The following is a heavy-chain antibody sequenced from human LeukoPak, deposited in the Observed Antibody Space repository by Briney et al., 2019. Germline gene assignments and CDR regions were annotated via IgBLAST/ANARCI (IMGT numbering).Heavy chain of an antibody. CDR1: GYTFTNNG. CDR2: INAKNGNR. D-gene: IGHD4-17*01. J-gene: IGHJ5*02. V-gene: IGHV1-18*01. Sequence: ASVKVPCKTSGYTFTNNGISWVRQAPGQGLEWMAWINAKNGNRNYAQKFQGRVTMTTDTSTNTAYMELRSLRSDDTAVYYCARDLDGVPNPWSQGTLVTVSS. CDR3: ARDLDGVPNP.